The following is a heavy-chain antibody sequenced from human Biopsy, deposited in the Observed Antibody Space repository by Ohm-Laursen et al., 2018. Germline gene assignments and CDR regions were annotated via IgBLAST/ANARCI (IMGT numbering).Heavy chain of an antibody. CDR1: GGPSSNYA. CDR3: AADADGYYTEFDY. CDR2: IVPILGHL. D-gene: IGHD3-3*01. V-gene: IGHV1-69*04. J-gene: IGHJ4*02. Sequence: SVKVSCKVSGGPSSNYAFSWVRQAPGQGLEWVGRIVPILGHLNYAQRFQGRVSITADKSTTYVYMELSRLTSGDTAVYYCAADADGYYTEFDYWGPGTLVTVSS.